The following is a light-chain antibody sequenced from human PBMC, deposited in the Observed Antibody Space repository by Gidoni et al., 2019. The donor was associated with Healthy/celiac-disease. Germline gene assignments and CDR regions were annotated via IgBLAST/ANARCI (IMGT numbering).Light chain of an antibody. J-gene: IGKJ1*01. CDR2: GPS. CDR1: QSVSSSY. CDR3: QQYGSSPWT. Sequence: TVLTQSPGTLSLSLGERATLPCRASQSVSSSYLAWYQQKPGQAPRLHIYGPSSRATGIPDRYSGSGSGTDFTLTISRLEPEDCAVYYCQQYGSSPWTFGQGTKVEIK. V-gene: IGKV3-20*01.